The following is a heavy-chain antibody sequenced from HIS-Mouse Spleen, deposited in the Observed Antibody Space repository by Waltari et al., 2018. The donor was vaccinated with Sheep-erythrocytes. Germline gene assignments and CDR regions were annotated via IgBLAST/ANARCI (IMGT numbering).Heavy chain of an antibody. CDR1: GFTFSSYA. D-gene: IGHD6-19*01. V-gene: IGHV3-64*01. CDR2: ISSNGGST. J-gene: IGHJ4*02. CDR3: ARGGIAVAGYYFDY. Sequence: EVQLVESGGGLVQPGGSLRLSCAASGFTFSSYAMHWVRQAPGKGQEYVSAISSNGGSTYYANSVKGRFTISRDNSKNTLYLQMGSLRAEDMAVYYCARGGIAVAGYYFDYWGQGTLVTVSS.